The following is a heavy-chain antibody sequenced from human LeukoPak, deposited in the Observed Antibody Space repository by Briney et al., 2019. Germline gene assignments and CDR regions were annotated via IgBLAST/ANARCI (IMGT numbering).Heavy chain of an antibody. Sequence: PGGSLRLSCAASGFTFSDYYMSWIRQAPGKGLEWVSYISSSGSTIYYADSVKGRFTISRDNAKNSLYLQMNSLRAEDTAVYYCARAGTMDPTNSYYYYMDVWGKGTTVTVSS. CDR2: ISSSGSTI. D-gene: IGHD1-7*01. V-gene: IGHV3-11*04. CDR1: GFTFSDYY. CDR3: ARAGTMDPTNSYYYYMDV. J-gene: IGHJ6*03.